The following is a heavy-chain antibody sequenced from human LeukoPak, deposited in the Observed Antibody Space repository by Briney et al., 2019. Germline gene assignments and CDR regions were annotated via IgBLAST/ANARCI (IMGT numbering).Heavy chain of an antibody. Sequence: GGSLRLSCAASGVTFSSYAMSWVRQAPGKGLEWGSAINGSGGSTYYADSVKGRFTISRDNSKNTLYLQMNSLRAEDTAVYYCAKDIVGANIVPYYVDYWGQGTRVTVSS. J-gene: IGHJ4*02. V-gene: IGHV3-23*01. CDR3: AKDIVGANIVPYYVDY. D-gene: IGHD1-26*01. CDR1: GVTFSSYA. CDR2: INGSGGST.